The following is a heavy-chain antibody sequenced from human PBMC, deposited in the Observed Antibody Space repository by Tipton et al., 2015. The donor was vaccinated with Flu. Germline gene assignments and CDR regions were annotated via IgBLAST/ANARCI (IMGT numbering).Heavy chain of an antibody. V-gene: IGHV5-51*01. Sequence: EVQLVQSGAEVRKPGESLKISCKASGYNFPTHWIVWARQMPGKGLEWMGFIYPGDSDTRYSPSFQGQVTISVDRSVNTAYLQWSSLKASDTAFYYCARGAVGALGEYFDFWGQGTLVTVSS. J-gene: IGHJ4*02. CDR3: ARGAVGALGEYFDF. CDR2: IYPGDSDT. D-gene: IGHD1-26*01. CDR1: GYNFPTHW.